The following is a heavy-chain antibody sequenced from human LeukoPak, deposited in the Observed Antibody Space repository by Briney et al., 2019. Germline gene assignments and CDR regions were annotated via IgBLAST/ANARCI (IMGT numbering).Heavy chain of an antibody. D-gene: IGHD5-24*01. CDR3: ARDAEMAIDY. CDR2: ISSSSSYI. Sequence: GGSPRLSCAASGFTFSSYSMNWVRQAPGKGLEWVSSISSSSSYIYYADSVKGRFTISRDNAKNSLYLQMNSLRAEDTAVYYCARDAEMAIDYWGQGTLVTVSS. V-gene: IGHV3-21*01. CDR1: GFTFSSYS. J-gene: IGHJ4*02.